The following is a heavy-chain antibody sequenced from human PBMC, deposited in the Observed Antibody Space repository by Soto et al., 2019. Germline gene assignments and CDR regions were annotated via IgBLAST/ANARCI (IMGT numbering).Heavy chain of an antibody. D-gene: IGHD3-9*01. J-gene: IGHJ5*02. CDR1: GFSFSKYK. Sequence: VQLVASGGGLVQPGGSLRLSCAGSGFSFSKYKMNWVRQAPGKGLEWVSSITGDSSYTYYADSVKGRFTISRDNANNSLYLEMNSLGAEDTAMYYCSRDFIYDILTEGFDPWGQGTLVTVSS. CDR2: ITGDSSYT. V-gene: IGHV3-21*01. CDR3: SRDFIYDILTEGFDP.